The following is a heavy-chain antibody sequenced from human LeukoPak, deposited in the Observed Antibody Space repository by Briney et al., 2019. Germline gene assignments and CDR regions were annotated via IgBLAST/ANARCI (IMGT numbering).Heavy chain of an antibody. CDR1: GGSISSYY. V-gene: IGHV4-59*01. J-gene: IGHJ4*02. CDR2: IYYSGST. D-gene: IGHD6-6*01. CDR3: ARAVGQYSSSSYSDY. Sequence: SETLSLTCTVSGGSISSYYWSWIRQPPGKGLEWIGYIYYSGSTNYNPSLKSRVTISVDTPKNQFSLKLSSVTAADTAVYYCARAVGQYSSSSYSDYWGQGTLVTVSS.